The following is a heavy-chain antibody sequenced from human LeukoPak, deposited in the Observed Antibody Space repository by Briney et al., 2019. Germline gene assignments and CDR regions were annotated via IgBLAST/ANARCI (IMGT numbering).Heavy chain of an antibody. J-gene: IGHJ4*02. D-gene: IGHD6-13*01. CDR2: IIPIFGTA. Sequence: SVKVSCKASGGTFSSYAISWVRQAPGQGLEWMGGIIPIFGTANYAQKFQGRVTITADKSTSTAYMELSSLRSEDTAVYYCARAQAAAYPFDYWGQGTLVIVSS. V-gene: IGHV1-69*06. CDR3: ARAQAAAYPFDY. CDR1: GGTFSSYA.